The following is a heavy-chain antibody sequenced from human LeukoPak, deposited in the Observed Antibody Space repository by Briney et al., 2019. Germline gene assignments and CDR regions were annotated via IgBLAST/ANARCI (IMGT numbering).Heavy chain of an antibody. CDR2: IYYSGST. CDR3: ARETSQKGAHYMDV. CDR1: GGSISSYY. J-gene: IGHJ6*03. Sequence: SETLSLTCTVSGGSISSYYWSWIRQPPGKGPEYIGYIYYSGSTNYNPSLKSRLTISVDTSKNQFSLKLSSVTAADTAVYYCARETSQKGAHYMDVWGKGTTVTISS. D-gene: IGHD3-16*01. V-gene: IGHV4-59*01.